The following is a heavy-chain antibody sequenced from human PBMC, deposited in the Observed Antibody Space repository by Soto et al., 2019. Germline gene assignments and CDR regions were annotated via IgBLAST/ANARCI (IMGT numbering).Heavy chain of an antibody. D-gene: IGHD6-19*01. CDR3: AKGEGEYSSGWYGAFDI. V-gene: IGHV3-7*03. CDR2: IKQDGSEK. J-gene: IGHJ3*02. Sequence: EVQLVESGGGLVQPGGSLRLSCAASGFTFSSYWMSWVRQAPGKGLEWVANIKQDGSEKYYVDSVKGRFTISRDNAKNSLYLQMISLRAEDTAVYYCAKGEGEYSSGWYGAFDIWGQGTMVTVSS. CDR1: GFTFSSYW.